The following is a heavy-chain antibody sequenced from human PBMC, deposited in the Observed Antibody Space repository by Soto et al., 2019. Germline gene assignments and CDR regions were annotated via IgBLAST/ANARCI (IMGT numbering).Heavy chain of an antibody. CDR1: GFTLGNYA. CDR2: ISANDVGT. D-gene: IGHD1-20*01. J-gene: IGHJ4*02. V-gene: IGHV3-23*01. Sequence: GGSLRLSCEASGFTLGNYAMTWIRQAPGKGLEWVSLISANDVGTYYAESVKTRFTISTDQSRNTVYLQMDSLRADDTAIYYCAKAKNDYNWDNRPPFDYWGQGTLVTVSS. CDR3: AKAKNDYNWDNRPPFDY.